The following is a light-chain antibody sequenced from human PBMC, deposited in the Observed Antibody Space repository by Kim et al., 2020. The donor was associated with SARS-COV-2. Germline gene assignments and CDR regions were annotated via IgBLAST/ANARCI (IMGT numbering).Light chain of an antibody. CDR2: DSS. CDR1: QDIKNY. CDR3: QQYKSLPWT. Sequence: ASVGDRVTITCQASQDIKNYVNWYQQKPGKAPNLLIYDSSHLEPGVPSRFSGSGSGTDFTLTIGSLQPEDLAIYFCQQYKSLPWTFGQGTKVDIK. V-gene: IGKV1-33*01. J-gene: IGKJ1*01.